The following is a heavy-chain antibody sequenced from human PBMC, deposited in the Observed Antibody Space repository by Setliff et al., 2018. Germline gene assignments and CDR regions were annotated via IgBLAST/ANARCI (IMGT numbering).Heavy chain of an antibody. CDR3: AKVKKQLIRGSGLDL. J-gene: IGHJ5*02. CDR2: IRFDGSTK. V-gene: IGHV3-30*02. CDR1: GFTFDSYG. D-gene: IGHD3-10*01. Sequence: GGSLRLSCAASGFTFDSYGMHWVHQAPGKGLEWVAFIRFDGSTKYYADSVKGRFTISRDNFQNTLYLQMDSLRPEDTGVYYCAKVKKQLIRGSGLDLWGQGTLVTV.